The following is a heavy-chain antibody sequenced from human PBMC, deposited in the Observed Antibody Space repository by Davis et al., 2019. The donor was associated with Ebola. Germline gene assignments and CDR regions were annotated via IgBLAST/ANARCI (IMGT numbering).Heavy chain of an antibody. CDR1: GFTFSNAW. Sequence: GESLKISCAASGFTFSNAWMSWVRQAPGKGLEWVGRIKRKTDGGTTDYAAPVKGRFTISRDDSKNTLFLQMNSLKTEDTAVYYCTTPPGITIFGVVNYYYYYMDVWGKGTTVTVSS. V-gene: IGHV3-15*01. J-gene: IGHJ6*03. D-gene: IGHD3-3*01. CDR2: IKRKTDGGTT. CDR3: TTPPGITIFGVVNYYYYYMDV.